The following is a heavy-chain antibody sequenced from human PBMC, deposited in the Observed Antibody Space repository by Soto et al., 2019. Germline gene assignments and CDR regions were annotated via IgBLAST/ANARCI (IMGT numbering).Heavy chain of an antibody. CDR1: VGTFSSYA. V-gene: IGHV1-69*01. J-gene: IGHJ6*02. D-gene: IGHD5-12*01. Sequence: QVQLVQSGAAVKKPGSSVTVSCKASVGTFSSYAISWVRQAPGQGLEWMGGIIPIYGSANYAHKFEGRVTITADESTSKAYMELSSLRSEDTAVYYCARPVIVATNTLNGMDVWGQGTTVTVSS. CDR3: ARPVIVATNTLNGMDV. CDR2: IIPIYGSA.